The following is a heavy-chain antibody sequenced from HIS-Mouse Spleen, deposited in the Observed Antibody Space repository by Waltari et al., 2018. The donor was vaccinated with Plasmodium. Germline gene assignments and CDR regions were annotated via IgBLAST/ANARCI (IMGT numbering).Heavy chain of an antibody. CDR2: IKQDGSEK. D-gene: IGHD6-13*01. V-gene: IGHV3-7*01. CDR3: ASSWYWYFDL. Sequence: EVQLVESVGGLVQPGGSLRLSCAASGFSFSGFWMSWVSQAPGKGREWVANIKQDGSEKYYVDSVKGRFTISRDNAKNSLYLQMNSLRAEDTAVYYCASSWYWYFDLWGRGTLVTVSS. J-gene: IGHJ2*01. CDR1: GFSFSGFW.